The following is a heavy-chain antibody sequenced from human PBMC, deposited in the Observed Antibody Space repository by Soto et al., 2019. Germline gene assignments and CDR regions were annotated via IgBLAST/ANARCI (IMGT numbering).Heavy chain of an antibody. CDR3: ASIDGYGDYNWFDP. CDR2: IYYSGST. D-gene: IGHD4-17*01. V-gene: IGHV4-31*03. Sequence: SETLSLTCTVSGGSISSGGYYWSWIRQHPGKGLEWIGYIYYSGSTYYNPSLKSRVTISVDTSKNQFSLKLSSVTAADTAVYYCASIDGYGDYNWFDPWGQGTLVTVSS. CDR1: GGSISSGGYY. J-gene: IGHJ5*02.